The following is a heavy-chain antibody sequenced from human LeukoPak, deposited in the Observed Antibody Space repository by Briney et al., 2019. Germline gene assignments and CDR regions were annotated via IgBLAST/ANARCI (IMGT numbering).Heavy chain of an antibody. D-gene: IGHD6-19*01. CDR3: AKSGGTSSSGLGY. Sequence: GGSLRLSCAASGFTFSSYGMRWVRQASGKGLEWVAVISYDGSNKYYADSVKGRFTISRDNSKNTLYLQMNSLRAEDTAVYYCAKSGGTSSSGLGYWGQGTLVTVSS. J-gene: IGHJ4*02. CDR2: ISYDGSNK. CDR1: GFTFSSYG. V-gene: IGHV3-30*18.